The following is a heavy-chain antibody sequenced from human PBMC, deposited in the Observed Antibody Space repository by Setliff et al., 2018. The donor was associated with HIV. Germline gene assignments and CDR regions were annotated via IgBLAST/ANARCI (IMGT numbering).Heavy chain of an antibody. CDR1: GYTYTDSR. Sequence: ASVKVSCKTSGYTYTDSRITWVRQAPGQGLEWMGWIDSFKGNTKYAQKFQGRVTMITDTSTNTAYMELKSLRSDDTAVYYCARVKRGLEWLPYGYFDYWGQGTLVTVSS. CDR3: ARVKRGLEWLPYGYFDY. V-gene: IGHV1-18*01. D-gene: IGHD3-3*01. J-gene: IGHJ4*02. CDR2: IDSFKGNT.